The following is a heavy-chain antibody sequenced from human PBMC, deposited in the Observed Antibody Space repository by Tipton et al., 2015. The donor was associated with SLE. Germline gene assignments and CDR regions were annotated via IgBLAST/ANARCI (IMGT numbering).Heavy chain of an antibody. D-gene: IGHD1-26*01. J-gene: IGHJ4*02. Sequence: TLSLTCTVSGGSFSRYYWSWIRQPPGKGLEWIGYIYYSGSTNYNPSLKSRVTISVDTSKNQFSLKLSSVTAADTAMYYCAREKGGSSIDYWGQGTLVTVSS. CDR1: GGSFSRYY. CDR3: AREKGGSSIDY. V-gene: IGHV4-59*12. CDR2: IYYSGST.